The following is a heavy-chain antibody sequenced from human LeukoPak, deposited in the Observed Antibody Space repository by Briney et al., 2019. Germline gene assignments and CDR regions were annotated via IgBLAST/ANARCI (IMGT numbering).Heavy chain of an antibody. CDR1: GFPFSSLS. D-gene: IGHD1-26*01. J-gene: IGHJ5*02. CDR3: ARGSGSPPEA. CDR2: ISSSSSYI. Sequence: GGPLSHPGAPSGFPFSSLSMNWVPQAPGKGLEWVSSISSSSSYIYYADSVKGRFTISRDNAKNSLYLQMNSLRAEDTAVYYCARGSGSPPEAWGQGTLVTVSS. V-gene: IGHV3-21*01.